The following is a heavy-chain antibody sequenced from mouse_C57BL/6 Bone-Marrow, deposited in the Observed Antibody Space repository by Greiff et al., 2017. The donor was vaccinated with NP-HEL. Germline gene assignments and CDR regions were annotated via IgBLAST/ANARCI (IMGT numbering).Heavy chain of an antibody. V-gene: IGHV1-72*01. Sequence: QVQLKQSGAELVKPGASVKLSCKASGYTFTSYWVHWVKQRPGRGLEWIGRIDPNSGGTKYNEKFKSKATLTVDKPSSTAYMQLSSLTSEDSAVYYCAIGLGNYYNNYVNYAMDYWGQGTSVTVSS. CDR3: AIGLGNYYNNYVNYAMDY. J-gene: IGHJ4*01. D-gene: IGHD2-5*01. CDR2: IDPNSGGT. CDR1: GYTFTSYW.